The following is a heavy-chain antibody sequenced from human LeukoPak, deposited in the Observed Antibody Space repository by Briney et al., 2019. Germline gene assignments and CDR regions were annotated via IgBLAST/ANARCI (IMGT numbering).Heavy chain of an antibody. CDR2: GDYSGGT. D-gene: IGHD6-19*01. V-gene: IGHV4-39*07. CDR3: AGERGEEYSSGWYKTNFFDN. Sequence: SETLSLTCTVSGDSFSSVTDYWAWIRQPPGKGLEWIASGDYSGGTYYNPSLESRVAISADMSKNQISLKLTSVTGADTAVYYCAGERGEEYSSGWYKTNFFDNWGQGIRVTVSS. J-gene: IGHJ4*02. CDR1: GDSFSSVTDY.